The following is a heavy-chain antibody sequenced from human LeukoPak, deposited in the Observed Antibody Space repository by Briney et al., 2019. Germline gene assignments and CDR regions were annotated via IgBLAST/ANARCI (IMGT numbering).Heavy chain of an antibody. J-gene: IGHJ5*02. Sequence: SVKVSCKASGGTFSSYAISWVRQAPRQGLEWMGRIIPIFGTANYAQKFQGRVTITTDESTSTAYMELSSLRSEDTAVYYCARLPKNKNWFDPWGQGTLVTVSS. D-gene: IGHD2/OR15-2a*01. V-gene: IGHV1-69*05. CDR2: IIPIFGTA. CDR3: ARLPKNKNWFDP. CDR1: GGTFSSYA.